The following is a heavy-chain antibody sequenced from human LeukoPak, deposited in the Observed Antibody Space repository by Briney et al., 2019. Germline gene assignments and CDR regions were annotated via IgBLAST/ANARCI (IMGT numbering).Heavy chain of an antibody. Sequence: SVKVSCKASGGTFSSYAISWVRQAPGQGLEWMGRIIPIFGTANYAQKFQGRVTITTDKSTSTAYMELSSLRSEDTAVYYCAREDSSGWYRNYWGQGTLVTVSS. CDR1: GGTFSSYA. J-gene: IGHJ4*02. CDR3: AREDSSGWYRNY. CDR2: IIPIFGTA. V-gene: IGHV1-69*05. D-gene: IGHD6-19*01.